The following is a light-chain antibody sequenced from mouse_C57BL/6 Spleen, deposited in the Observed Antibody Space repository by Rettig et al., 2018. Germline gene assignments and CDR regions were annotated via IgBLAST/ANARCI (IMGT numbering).Light chain of an antibody. CDR3: QQYSSYPYT. Sequence: DIVMTQSHKFMSTSVGDRVSITCKASQDVGTAVAWYQQNPGQSPKLLIYWASTRHTGGPDRLTGSGSGTDFTLTISNVQSEDLADYFWQQYSSYPYTFGGGTKLEIK. CDR2: WAS. CDR1: QDVGTA. V-gene: IGKV6-23*01. J-gene: IGKJ2*01.